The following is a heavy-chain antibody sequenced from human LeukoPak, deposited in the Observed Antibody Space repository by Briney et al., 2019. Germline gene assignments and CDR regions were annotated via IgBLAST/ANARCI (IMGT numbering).Heavy chain of an antibody. CDR2: IYTAGST. CDR1: ALTVSSNY. D-gene: IGHD3-10*01. Sequence: GGSLRLACAASALTVSSNYMSWVRQAPATGLEWVSVIYTAGSTDYAVSVKGRFTVSRDNSKNTLYLQMKSLRAEDTAVYYCARENTMPRGVPRGFDIWGQGTVVTVSS. CDR3: ARENTMPRGVPRGFDI. V-gene: IGHV3-66*01. J-gene: IGHJ3*02.